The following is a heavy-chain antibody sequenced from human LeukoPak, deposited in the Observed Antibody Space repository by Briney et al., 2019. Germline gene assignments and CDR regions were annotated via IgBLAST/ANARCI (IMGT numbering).Heavy chain of an antibody. CDR3: AREGGYSYGYGITDYYYYYMDV. Sequence: SETLSLTCTVSGGSISSYYWSWIRQPAGKGLEWIGRIYTSGSTNCNPSLKSRVTISVDTSKNQFSLKLSSVTAADTAVYYCAREGGYSYGYGITDYYYYYMDVWGKGTTVTVSS. CDR1: GGSISSYY. J-gene: IGHJ6*03. V-gene: IGHV4-4*07. D-gene: IGHD5-18*01. CDR2: IYTSGST.